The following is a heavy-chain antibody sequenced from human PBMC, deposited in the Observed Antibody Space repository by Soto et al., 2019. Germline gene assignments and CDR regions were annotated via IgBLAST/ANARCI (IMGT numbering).Heavy chain of an antibody. V-gene: IGHV1-18*04. J-gene: IGHJ4*02. Sequence: ASVKVSCKASGYTFTSNSIGWVRQAPGQGLEWMGWINVYNGNTKNAQQLQGRVTLTTDTSTSTAYMDLRSLRSDDTAVYYCVRISSASSGWLPDDWGQGTLVTVTS. D-gene: IGHD6-19*01. CDR3: VRISSASSGWLPDD. CDR2: INVYNGNT. CDR1: GYTFTSNS.